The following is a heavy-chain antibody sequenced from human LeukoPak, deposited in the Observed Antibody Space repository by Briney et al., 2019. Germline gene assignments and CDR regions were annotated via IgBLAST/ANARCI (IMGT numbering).Heavy chain of an antibody. CDR1: GGSISSGGYY. CDR2: IYYSGST. CDR3: ARDPSGGSSGYYYYMDV. Sequence: PSETLSLTCTVSGGSISSGGYYWSWIRQHPGKGLEWIGYIYYSGSTYYNPSLKSRVTISVDTSTNQFSLKLSSVTAADTAVYYCARDPSGGSSGYYYYMDVWGKGTTVTVSS. V-gene: IGHV4-31*03. J-gene: IGHJ6*03. D-gene: IGHD3-22*01.